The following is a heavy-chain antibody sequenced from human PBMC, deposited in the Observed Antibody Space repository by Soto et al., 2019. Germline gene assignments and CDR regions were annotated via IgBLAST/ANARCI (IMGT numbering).Heavy chain of an antibody. CDR1: GFTFSSYS. J-gene: IGHJ4*02. D-gene: IGHD3-10*01. V-gene: IGHV3-48*02. CDR3: ARQGSGSTSLYYDY. CDR2: ISSSSSTI. Sequence: VGSLRLSCAASGFTFSSYSMNWVRQAPGKGLEWLSYISSSSSTIDYADSAKGRFTISRDNAKNSLYLHMNSLRDEDTAVYYCARQGSGSTSLYYDYWGQGTLVTVSS.